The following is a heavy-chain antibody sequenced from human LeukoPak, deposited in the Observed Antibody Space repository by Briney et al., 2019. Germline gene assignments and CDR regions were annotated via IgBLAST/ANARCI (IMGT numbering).Heavy chain of an antibody. D-gene: IGHD6-19*01. CDR2: IYSGGST. CDR3: ARRYSSGWYFDY. J-gene: IGHJ4*02. V-gene: IGHV3-53*01. Sequence: GGSLRLSCAASGFTVGSNYMSWVRQAPGKGLEWVSVIYSGGSTYYADSVKGRFTISRDNSKNTLFLQMNTLRAEDTAVYYCARRYSSGWYFDYWGQGTLVTVSS. CDR1: GFTVGSNY.